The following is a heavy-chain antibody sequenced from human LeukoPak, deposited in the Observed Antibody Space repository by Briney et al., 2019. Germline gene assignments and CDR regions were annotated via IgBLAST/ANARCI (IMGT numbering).Heavy chain of an antibody. CDR1: GGSITTTNW. Sequence: SETLSLTCAVSGGSITTTNWWSWVRQPPGKGLEWIGEVHPNGATNYNPSLESRFSMSIDKSNNHLSLEVTSVTAADTAMYYCTRESGAFSPFGFWGQGTLVTVSS. D-gene: IGHD1-26*01. J-gene: IGHJ4*02. CDR2: VHPNGAT. V-gene: IGHV4-4*02. CDR3: TRESGAFSPFGF.